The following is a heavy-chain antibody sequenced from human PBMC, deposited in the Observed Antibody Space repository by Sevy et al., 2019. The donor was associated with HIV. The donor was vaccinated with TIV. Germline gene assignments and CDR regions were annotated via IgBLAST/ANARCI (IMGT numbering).Heavy chain of an antibody. V-gene: IGHV3-30*02. D-gene: IGHD2-15*01. CDR2: VRYDGSEK. CDR1: GFTFRNYG. J-gene: IGHJ4*02. Sequence: GGSLRLSCAASGFTFRNYGMHWVRQAPGKGLEWVAFVRYDGSEKYYPESVKGRFSVSRDNSKNTLFLQMNSLTPDDTAVYYCVKDLLLHGDFFDYWGQGTLVTVSS. CDR3: VKDLLLHGDFFDY.